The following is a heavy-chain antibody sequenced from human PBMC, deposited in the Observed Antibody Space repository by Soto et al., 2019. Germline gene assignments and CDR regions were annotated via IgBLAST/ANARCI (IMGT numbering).Heavy chain of an antibody. D-gene: IGHD2-2*01. CDR3: AAGYCISTSCYAYAFDI. J-gene: IGHJ3*02. CDR1: GGTFSSYA. CDR2: IIPIFGTA. V-gene: IGHV1-69*13. Sequence: EASVKVSCKASGGTFSSYAISWVRQAPGQGLEWMGGIIPIFGTANYAQKFQGRVTITADESTSTAYMELSSLRSEDTAVYYCAAGYCISTSCYAYAFDIWGQGTMVTVSS.